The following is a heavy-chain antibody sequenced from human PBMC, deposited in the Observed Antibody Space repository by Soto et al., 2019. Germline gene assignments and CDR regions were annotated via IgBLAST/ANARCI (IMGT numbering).Heavy chain of an antibody. D-gene: IGHD4-4*01. J-gene: IGHJ6*02. Sequence: GGSLRLSCAASRFTFSSYSMNWVRQAPGKGLEWVSSISSSSSYKYYADSVKGRFTISRDNAKNSLYLQMNSLRAEDTAVYYCARVGYSPYYYYYGMDVWGQGTTVTVSS. V-gene: IGHV3-21*01. CDR3: ARVGYSPYYYYYGMDV. CDR2: ISSSSSYK. CDR1: RFTFSSYS.